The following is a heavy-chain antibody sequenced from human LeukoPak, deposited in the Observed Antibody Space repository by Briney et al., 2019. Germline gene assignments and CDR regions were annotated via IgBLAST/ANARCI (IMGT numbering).Heavy chain of an antibody. CDR2: ISGSGGST. J-gene: IGHJ5*02. D-gene: IGHD2-15*01. CDR1: GFTFSSYA. CDR3: AKEHAKGGCCSGGSCYVGGGFDP. Sequence: GGSLRLSCAASGFTFSSYAMSWVRQAPGKGLEWVSAISGSGGSTYYADSVKGRFTISRDNSKNTLYLQMNSLRAEDTAVYYCAKEHAKGGCCSGGSCYVGGGFDPWGQGTLVTVSS. V-gene: IGHV3-23*01.